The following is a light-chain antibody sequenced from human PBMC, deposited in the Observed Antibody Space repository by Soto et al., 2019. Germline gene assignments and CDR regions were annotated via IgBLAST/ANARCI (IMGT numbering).Light chain of an antibody. CDR2: GAS. V-gene: IGKV3-20*01. J-gene: IGKJ1*01. CDR3: QQYGSSPWT. Sequence: ETVLTQSPGTLSLSPGERATLSCRASQTIRSNYLAWYRQTPGQAPRLLIYGASNRATGIVDRFSGSGSGTDFTLIISRLEPEDLALYYCQQYGSSPWTFGQGTKVEIK. CDR1: QTIRSNY.